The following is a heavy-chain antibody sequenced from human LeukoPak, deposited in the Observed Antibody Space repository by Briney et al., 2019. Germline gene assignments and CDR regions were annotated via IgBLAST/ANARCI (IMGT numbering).Heavy chain of an antibody. CDR2: ISSNGGST. J-gene: IGHJ4*02. CDR1: GFTFSSYS. V-gene: IGHV3-64*01. Sequence: GGSLRLSCAASGFTFSSYSMNWVRQAPGKGLEYVSAISSNGGSTFYANSVKGRFIVSRDNSKNTLYLQMGSLRAEDLAVYYCARRAPGFSSGWLDYWGQGTLVTVSS. D-gene: IGHD6-19*01. CDR3: ARRAPGFSSGWLDY.